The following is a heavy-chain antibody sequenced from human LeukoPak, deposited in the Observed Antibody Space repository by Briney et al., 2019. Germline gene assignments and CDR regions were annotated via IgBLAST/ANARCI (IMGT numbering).Heavy chain of an antibody. D-gene: IGHD3-9*01. CDR3: ARDLLGSHTSYSSGAWDY. CDR1: GGTFSSYA. J-gene: IGHJ4*02. CDR2: IIPIFGTA. V-gene: IGHV1-69*06. Sequence: GASVKVSCKASGGTFSSYAISWVRQAPGQGLEWMGGIIPIFGTANYAQKFQGRVTITADKSTSTAYMELSSLRAEDTAVYYCARDLLGSHTSYSSGAWDYWGQGTLVTVSS.